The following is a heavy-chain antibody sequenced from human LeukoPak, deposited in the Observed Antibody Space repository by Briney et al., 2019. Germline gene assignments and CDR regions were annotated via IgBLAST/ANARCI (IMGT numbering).Heavy chain of an antibody. V-gene: IGHV1-2*02. Sequence: ASVKVSCKASGYTFTGYYMHWVRQAPGQGLEWMGWINPNSGGTNYAQKFQGRVTMTRDTSISTAYMELSRLRSDDTAVYYCARDRGSYTSSFDYWGQGTLVTVSS. J-gene: IGHJ4*02. CDR3: ARDRGSYTSSFDY. CDR1: GYTFTGYY. CDR2: INPNSGGT. D-gene: IGHD1-26*01.